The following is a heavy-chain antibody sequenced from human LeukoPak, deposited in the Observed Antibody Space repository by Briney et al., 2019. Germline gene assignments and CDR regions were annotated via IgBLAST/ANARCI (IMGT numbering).Heavy chain of an antibody. CDR2: IYPGDPNI. CDR3: ARQDGGSSPDY. Sequence: GESLQISCKGSGYSFSTYWIGWVRQMPGKGLEWMGIIYPGDPNIRYRPSFQGQVTISADKTISTAYLQWSSLKASDTAMYYCARQDGGSSPDYWGQGTLVTVSS. J-gene: IGHJ4*02. D-gene: IGHD6-13*01. CDR1: GYSFSTYW. V-gene: IGHV5-51*01.